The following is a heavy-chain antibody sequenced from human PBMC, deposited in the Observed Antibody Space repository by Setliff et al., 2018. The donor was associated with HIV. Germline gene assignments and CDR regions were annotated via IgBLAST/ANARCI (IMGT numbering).Heavy chain of an antibody. V-gene: IGHV1-18*01. J-gene: IGHJ6*02. D-gene: IGHD3-9*01. CDR2: ISAYNGNT. Sequence: GASVKVSCKASGYTFISYGISWVRQAPGQGLEWMGWISAYNGNTNYAQKLQGRVTMTTDTSTSTAYMELRSLRSDDTAVYYCARDPKRYYDILTGYPSYYGMDVWGQGTTVTVSS. CDR3: ARDPKRYYDILTGYPSYYGMDV. CDR1: GYTFISYG.